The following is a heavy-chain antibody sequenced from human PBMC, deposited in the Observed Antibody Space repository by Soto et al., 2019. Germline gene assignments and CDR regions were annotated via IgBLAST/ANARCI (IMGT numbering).Heavy chain of an antibody. J-gene: IGHJ5*02. Sequence: QTGGSLRLSCTASGFTFGDYAMSWVRQAPGKGLEWVGFIRSKAYGGTTEYAASVKGRFTISRDDSKSIAYLQMNSLKTEDTAVYYCTRYLSLNKLTPPWFDPWGQGTLVTVSS. CDR1: GFTFGDYA. CDR3: TRYLSLNKLTPPWFDP. V-gene: IGHV3-49*04. D-gene: IGHD1-7*01. CDR2: IRSKAYGGTT.